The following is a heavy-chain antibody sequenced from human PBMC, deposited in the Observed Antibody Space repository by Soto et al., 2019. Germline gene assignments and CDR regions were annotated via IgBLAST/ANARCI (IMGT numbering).Heavy chain of an antibody. Sequence: QVQLQESGPGLVKPSETLSLTCTVSGDSITTSFWGWIRQPPGKGLEWIGYMFHTGTTKYNPSLESRVTLSVDTSKIQFSLNLSSVTAADTAVYFCARFGRGGFAPWGQGTMVSVSS. J-gene: IGHJ3*01. D-gene: IGHD3-16*01. V-gene: IGHV4-59*12. CDR3: ARFGRGGFAP. CDR1: GDSITTSF. CDR2: MFHTGTT.